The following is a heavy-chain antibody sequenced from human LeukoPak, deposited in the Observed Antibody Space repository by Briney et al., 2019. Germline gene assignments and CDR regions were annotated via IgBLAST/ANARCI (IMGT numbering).Heavy chain of an antibody. Sequence: GGSLRLSCAASGFTFSSHWMHWVRQAPGKGLEWVSVIYSGGSTYHADSVKGRFTISRDNSKNTLYLQMNSLRAEDTAVYYCARDPTSSYYYDSSGYWGQGTLVTVSS. CDR2: IYSGGST. CDR3: ARDPTSSYYYDSSGY. CDR1: GFTFSSHW. J-gene: IGHJ4*02. V-gene: IGHV3-53*01. D-gene: IGHD3-22*01.